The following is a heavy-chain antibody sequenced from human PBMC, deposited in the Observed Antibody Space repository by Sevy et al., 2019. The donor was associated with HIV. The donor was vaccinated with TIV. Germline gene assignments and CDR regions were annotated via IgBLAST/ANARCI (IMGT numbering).Heavy chain of an antibody. CDR1: GFTFSSYG. V-gene: IGHV3-30*18. CDR3: AKDLAGLGYYYYYGMDV. CDR2: ISYDGSNK. J-gene: IGHJ6*02. Sequence: GESLKISCAASGFTFSSYGMHWVRQAPGKGLGWVAVISYDGSNKYYADSVKGRFTISRDNSKNTLYLQMNSLRAEDTAVYYCAKDLAGLGYYYYYGMDVWGQGTTVTVSS.